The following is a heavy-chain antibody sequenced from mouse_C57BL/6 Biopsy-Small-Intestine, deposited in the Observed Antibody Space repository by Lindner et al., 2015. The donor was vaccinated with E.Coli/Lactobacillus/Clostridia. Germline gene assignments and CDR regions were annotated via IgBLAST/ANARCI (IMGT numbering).Heavy chain of an antibody. J-gene: IGHJ2*01. Sequence: VQLQESGAELVRPGTSVKVSCKASGYTFTNYWIGWAKQRPGHGLEWIGDIYPGGGYTNYNEKFKGKATLTADKSSSTAYMQFSSLTSEDSAIYYCARETTDYFDYWGQGTTPTVSS. CDR1: GYTFTNYW. CDR3: ARETTDYFDY. V-gene: IGHV1-63*01. D-gene: IGHD1-1*01. CDR2: IYPGGGYT.